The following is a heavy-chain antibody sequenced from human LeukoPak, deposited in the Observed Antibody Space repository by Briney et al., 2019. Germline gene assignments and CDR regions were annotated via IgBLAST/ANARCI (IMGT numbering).Heavy chain of an antibody. V-gene: IGHV4-59*01. CDR3: ARDPGYYDSSGYFNYWYFDL. CDR1: GGSISSYY. J-gene: IGHJ2*01. CDR2: IYYSGST. Sequence: SETLSLTRTVSGGSISSYYWSWIRQPPGKGLEWIGYIYYSGSTNYNPSLKSRVTISVDTSKNQFSLKLSSVTAADTAVYYCARDPGYYDSSGYFNYWYFDLWGRGTLVTVSS. D-gene: IGHD3-22*01.